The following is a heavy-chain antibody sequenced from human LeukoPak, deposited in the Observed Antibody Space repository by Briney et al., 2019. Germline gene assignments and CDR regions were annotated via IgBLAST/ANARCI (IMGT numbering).Heavy chain of an antibody. CDR1: GYTFTSYA. CDR3: AREGIVAPYYYYGMDV. J-gene: IGHJ6*02. Sequence: GASVKVSCKASGYTFTSYAMNWVRQAPGQGLEWMGWINTNTGNPTYAQGFTGRFVFSLDTSVSTAYLQISSLKAEDTAVYYCAREGIVAPYYYYGMDVWGQGTTVTVSS. V-gene: IGHV7-4-1*02. D-gene: IGHD1-26*01. CDR2: INTNTGNP.